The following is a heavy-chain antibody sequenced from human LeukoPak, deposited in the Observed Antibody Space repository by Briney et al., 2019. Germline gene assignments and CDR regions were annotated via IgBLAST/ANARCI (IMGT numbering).Heavy chain of an antibody. CDR3: ARDPNGNWWFDP. V-gene: IGHV3-74*01. Sequence: PGRSLRLSCAASGFTFSSYWMHWVRQAPGKGLVWVSRINIDGGTTTYVDSVKGRFTISRDNAKNMLYLQMNSLRAEDTAVYYCARDPNGNWWFDPWGQGTLVTVSS. CDR1: GFTFSSYW. J-gene: IGHJ5*02. CDR2: INIDGGTT. D-gene: IGHD1-1*01.